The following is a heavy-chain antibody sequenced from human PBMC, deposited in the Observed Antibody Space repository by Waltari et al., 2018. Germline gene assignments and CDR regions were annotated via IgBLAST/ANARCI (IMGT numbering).Heavy chain of an antibody. CDR1: GYTFTGYV. D-gene: IGHD3-22*01. Sequence: QVQLVQSGAEVKKPGASVKVSCKASGYTFTGYVIHWVRQAPGQRLEWMGWINAGNGNTKYSQKFQGRVTISADKSISTAYLQWSSLKASDTAMYYCARGRAQYYYDSSGYPDYWGQGTLVTVSS. CDR2: INAGNGNT. V-gene: IGHV1-3*01. CDR3: ARGRAQYYYDSSGYPDY. J-gene: IGHJ4*02.